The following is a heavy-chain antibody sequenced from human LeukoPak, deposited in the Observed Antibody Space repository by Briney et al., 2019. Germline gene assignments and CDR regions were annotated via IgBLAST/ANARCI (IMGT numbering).Heavy chain of an antibody. Sequence: SQTLSLTCAVSGGSISSGGYSWSWIRQPPGMGMERIGYIYHSGSTYYNPSLKSRVTISVDRSKNQFSLKLSSVTAADTAVYYCASAAADDYWGQGTLVTVSS. CDR2: IYHSGST. D-gene: IGHD6-13*01. V-gene: IGHV4-30-2*01. J-gene: IGHJ4*02. CDR3: ASAAADDY. CDR1: GGSISSGGYS.